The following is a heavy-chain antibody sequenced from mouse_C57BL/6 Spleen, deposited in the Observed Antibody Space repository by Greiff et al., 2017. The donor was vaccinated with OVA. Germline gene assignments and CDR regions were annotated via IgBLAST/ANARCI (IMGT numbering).Heavy chain of an antibody. D-gene: IGHD4-1*01. CDR1: GFTFRSYG. J-gene: IGHJ3*01. V-gene: IGHV5-6*01. CDR2: ISSGGSYT. CDR3: ARHLGRN. Sequence: EVQGVESGGDLVKPGGSLKLSCAASGFTFRSYGMSWVRQTPDKRLEWVATISSGGSYTYYPDSVKGRFPISRDNAKNTLYLQMSSLKSEDTAMYYCARHLGRNWGQGTLVTVSA.